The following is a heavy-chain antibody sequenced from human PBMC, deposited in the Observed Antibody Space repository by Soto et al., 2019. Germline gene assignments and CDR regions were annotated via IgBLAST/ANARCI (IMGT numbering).Heavy chain of an antibody. D-gene: IGHD2-2*01. CDR2: INPNSGGT. CDR3: ARVGMGYCISTSCYPGIDAFDI. V-gene: IGHV1-2*04. Sequence: ASVKVSCKASGYTFTGYYMHWVRQAPGQGLEWMGWINPNSGGTNYAQKFQGWVTMTRDTSISTAYMELSRLRSDDTAVYYCARVGMGYCISTSCYPGIDAFDIWGQGTMVT. CDR1: GYTFTGYY. J-gene: IGHJ3*02.